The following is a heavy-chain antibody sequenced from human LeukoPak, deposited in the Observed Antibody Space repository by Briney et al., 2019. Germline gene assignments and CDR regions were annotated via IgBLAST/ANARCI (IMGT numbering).Heavy chain of an antibody. J-gene: IGHJ3*02. Sequence: GGSLRLSCAASGFTFSSYEMNWVRQAPGKGLEWVSYISSSGSTIYYADSVKGRFTISRDNAKNSLYLQMNSLRAEDTAVYYCARVSIAARLGDAFDIWGQGTMVTVSS. D-gene: IGHD6-6*01. CDR2: ISSSGSTI. V-gene: IGHV3-48*03. CDR1: GFTFSSYE. CDR3: ARVSIAARLGDAFDI.